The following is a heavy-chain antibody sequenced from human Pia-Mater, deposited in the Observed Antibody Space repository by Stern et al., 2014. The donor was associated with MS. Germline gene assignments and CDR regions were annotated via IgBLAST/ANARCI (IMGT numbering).Heavy chain of an antibody. D-gene: IGHD1-26*01. CDR1: GFTFSTYW. J-gene: IGHJ2*01. V-gene: IGHV3-74*02. CDR2: INTDGSGT. CDR3: TRGQGSYPYWYFDP. Sequence: VQLVQSGGNLNQPGGSLKLSCAASGFTFSTYWMHWVRQAPGKGPVWVPSINTDGSGTSSADSLKGRFTISSANTKTPLYLQMNSLRAEDTAVYYCTRGQGSYPYWYFDPWGRGTLVTVSS.